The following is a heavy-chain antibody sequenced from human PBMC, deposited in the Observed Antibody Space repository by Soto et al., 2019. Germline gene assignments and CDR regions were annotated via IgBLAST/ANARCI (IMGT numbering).Heavy chain of an antibody. D-gene: IGHD5-12*01. CDR3: ARGYSGYDYYYGMDV. Sequence: GASVKVSCKASGYTFTSYGISWVRQAPGQGLEWMGGIIPIFGTANYAQKFQGRVTITADESTSTAYMELSSLRSEDTAVYYCARGYSGYDYYYGMDVWGQGTTVTVSS. CDR2: IIPIFGTA. V-gene: IGHV1-69*13. CDR1: GYTFTSYG. J-gene: IGHJ6*02.